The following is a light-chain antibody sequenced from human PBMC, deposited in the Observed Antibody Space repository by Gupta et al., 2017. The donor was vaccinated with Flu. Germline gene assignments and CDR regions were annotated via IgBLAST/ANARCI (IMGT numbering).Light chain of an antibody. CDR3: QQRSNWPPWT. CDR1: QSVSSY. V-gene: IGKV3-11*01. CDR2: DAS. J-gene: IGKJ1*01. Sequence: ATLSLSPGERATLSGRASQSVSSYLAWYQQKPGQAPRLLIYDASNRATGIPARFSGSGSGTDFTLTISSREPEDFAVYYCQQRSNWPPWTFGQGTKVEIK.